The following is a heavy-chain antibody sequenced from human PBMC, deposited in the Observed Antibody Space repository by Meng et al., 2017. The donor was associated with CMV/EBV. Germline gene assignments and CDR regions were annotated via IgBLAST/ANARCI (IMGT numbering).Heavy chain of an antibody. CDR2: IYYSGST. J-gene: IGHJ5*02. CDR1: GGSISSSSYY. Sequence: PQVDESGPGLAKPSGTLSLTCTVSGGSISSSSYYWGWIRQPPGKGLEWIGSIYYSGSTYYNPSLKSRVTISVDTSKNQFSLKLSSVTAADTAVYYCASRITIFGVVTAFDPWGQGTLVTVSS. CDR3: ASRITIFGVVTAFDP. V-gene: IGHV4-39*07. D-gene: IGHD3-3*01.